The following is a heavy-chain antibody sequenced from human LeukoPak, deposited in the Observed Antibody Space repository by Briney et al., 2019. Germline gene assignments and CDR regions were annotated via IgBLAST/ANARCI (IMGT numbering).Heavy chain of an antibody. Sequence: GGSLRLSCAASGFIFNNYWMSWVRQAPGKGLEWVANIKQGGSEKYYVDSVKGRFTISRDSAKNSVYLQMNSLRAEDTAVYYCARDAYRDRYFDFWGQGSLVTVSS. V-gene: IGHV3-7*01. CDR2: IKQGGSEK. J-gene: IGHJ4*02. D-gene: IGHD4-11*01. CDR3: ARDAYRDRYFDF. CDR1: GFIFNNYW.